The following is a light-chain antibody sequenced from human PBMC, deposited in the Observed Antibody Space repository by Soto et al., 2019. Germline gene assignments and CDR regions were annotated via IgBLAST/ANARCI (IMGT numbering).Light chain of an antibody. J-gene: IGLJ2*01. CDR1: SSNIGAGYV. CDR2: GNR. V-gene: IGLV1-40*01. CDR3: QSDDSSLSGAVV. Sequence: QSVLTQPPSVSGAPGQRVTISCTGSSSNIGAGYVVHWYQQLPGTAPQLLIYGNRNRHSGVPDRVSGSKSGTSASLASTGRQAEDEAEYYCQSDDSSLSGAVVFGGGTKLTVL.